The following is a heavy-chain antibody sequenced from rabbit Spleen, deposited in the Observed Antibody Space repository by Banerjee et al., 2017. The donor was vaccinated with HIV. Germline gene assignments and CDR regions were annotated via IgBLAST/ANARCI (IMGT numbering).Heavy chain of an antibody. CDR3: ARDLDGVIGWNFGW. J-gene: IGHJ6*01. D-gene: IGHD4-1*01. CDR1: GFSLTSSTY. CDR2: IYAGSDDST. V-gene: IGHV1S40*01. Sequence: QSLEESGGDLVKPGASLTLTCTASGFSLTSSTYMCWVRQAPGKGLEWVACIYAGSDDSTYYASWAKGRFTVSRTSSTTVTLQMTSLTAADTATYFCARDLDGVIGWNFGWWGPGTLVTVS.